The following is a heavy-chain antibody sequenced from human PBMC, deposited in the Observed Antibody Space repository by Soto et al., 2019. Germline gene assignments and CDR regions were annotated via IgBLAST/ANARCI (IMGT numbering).Heavy chain of an antibody. J-gene: IGHJ4*02. D-gene: IGHD5-12*01. V-gene: IGHV4-31*03. CDR3: ARGLSVATVVTCDFDY. CDR1: GDSISSSDYY. CDR2: IYSSGNT. Sequence: QVHLQESGPGLVKPSQTLSLTCTVSGDSISSSDYYWSWIRQPPGKGLEWIGYIYSSGNTYYNPSLKSRLTISVDTSKNQFSLKLNSVTAADTALYYCARGLSVATVVTCDFDYWGQGTLVTVSS.